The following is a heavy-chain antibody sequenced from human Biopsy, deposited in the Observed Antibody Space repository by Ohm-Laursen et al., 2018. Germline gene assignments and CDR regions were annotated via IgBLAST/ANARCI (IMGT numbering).Heavy chain of an antibody. V-gene: IGHV1-18*01. CDR3: ALQSVAQMKNFDY. CDR2: ISPKSGDT. Sequence: ASVKVSCKASGYTFINYGFSWVRQAPGQGLEWMGWISPKSGDTNYAHKFQGNITMTRDTSMSTAYMEMSRLRCDDTAVYYCALQSVAQMKNFDYWGQGTLVTASS. D-gene: IGHD6-19*01. CDR1: GYTFINYG. J-gene: IGHJ4*02.